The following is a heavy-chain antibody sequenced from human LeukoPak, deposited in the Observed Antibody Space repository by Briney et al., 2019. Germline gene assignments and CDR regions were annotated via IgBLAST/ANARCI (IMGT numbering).Heavy chain of an antibody. V-gene: IGHV4-34*01. CDR1: GGSFSGYY. CDR3: ARGSTRYYYYGMDV. J-gene: IGHJ6*02. Sequence: SETLSLTCAVYGGSFSGYYWSWIRQPPGKGLEWIGEINHSGSTNYNPSLKSRVTISVDTSKNQSSLKLSSVTAADTAVYYCARGSTRYYYYGMDVWGQGTTVTVSS. CDR2: INHSGST. D-gene: IGHD2-2*01.